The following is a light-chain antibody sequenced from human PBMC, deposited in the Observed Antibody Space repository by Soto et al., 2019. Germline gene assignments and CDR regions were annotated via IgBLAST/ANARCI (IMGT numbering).Light chain of an antibody. Sequence: EIVLTQSPGTLSLSPGERTTLSCRASQSVSSSYLAWYQQKPGQAPRLLIYGASNRASGIPDRFSGSESGTDFTLTISRLEPEDFAVYYCQQYGSSPRTFRQGTKVEIK. CDR1: QSVSSSY. J-gene: IGKJ1*01. CDR2: GAS. CDR3: QQYGSSPRT. V-gene: IGKV3-20*01.